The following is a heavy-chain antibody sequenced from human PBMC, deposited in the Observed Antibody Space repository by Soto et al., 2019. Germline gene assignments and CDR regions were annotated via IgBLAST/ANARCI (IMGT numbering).Heavy chain of an antibody. CDR2: ISSSSSYI. CDR3: ARDGGGMDV. Sequence: EVQLVESGGGLVKPGGSLRLSCAASGFTLSRYSMNWVRQAPGKGLEWVSSISSSSSYIYHADSVKGRFTISRDNAKNSLYLQMNSMRAEDTAVYYCARDGGGMDVWGQGNTVTVSS. V-gene: IGHV3-21*01. J-gene: IGHJ6*02. D-gene: IGHD3-10*01. CDR1: GFTLSRYS.